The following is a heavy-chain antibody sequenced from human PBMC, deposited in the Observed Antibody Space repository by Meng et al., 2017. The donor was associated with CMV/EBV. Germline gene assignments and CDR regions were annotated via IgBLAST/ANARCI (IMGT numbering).Heavy chain of an antibody. CDR1: GFTFSSYS. Sequence: GESLKISCAASGFTFSSYSMNWVRQAPGKGLEWVAFIRYDGSNKYYADSVKGRFTISRDNSKNTLYLQMNSLRAEDTAVYYCAKPSWFGELFVHYFDYWGQGTLVTVSS. J-gene: IGHJ4*02. D-gene: IGHD3-10*01. CDR2: IRYDGSNK. CDR3: AKPSWFGELFVHYFDY. V-gene: IGHV3-30*02.